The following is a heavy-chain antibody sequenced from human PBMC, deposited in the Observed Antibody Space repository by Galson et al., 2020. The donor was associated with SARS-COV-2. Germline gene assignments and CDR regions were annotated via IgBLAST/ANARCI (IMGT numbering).Heavy chain of an antibody. CDR2: IKEDGSQE. J-gene: IGHJ4*02. V-gene: IGHV3-7*01. CDR3: ARDRPGLYSDY. Sequence: GESLKISCVASGFTFSRNWMTWVRQAPGKGLEWVANIKEDGSQEYYVDSVKGRFTISRDNAENSLYLNMNSLRSDDTAVYYCARDRPGLYSDYWGQGTLVTVSS. CDR1: GFTFSRNW.